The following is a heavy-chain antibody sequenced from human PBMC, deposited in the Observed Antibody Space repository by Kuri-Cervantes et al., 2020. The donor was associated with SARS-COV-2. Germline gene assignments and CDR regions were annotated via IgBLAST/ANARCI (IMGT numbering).Heavy chain of an antibody. D-gene: IGHD5-12*01. Sequence: GGSLRLSCAASGFTFSKYWMNWVRQAPGKGLEWVANIQEDGNEKYYVDSVKGRFTISRDNAKNSLYLQMNSLRAEDTAVYYCAREGRGYAYFDYWGQGTLVTVSS. CDR2: IQEDGNEK. V-gene: IGHV3-7*01. J-gene: IGHJ4*02. CDR3: AREGRGYAYFDY. CDR1: GFTFSKYW.